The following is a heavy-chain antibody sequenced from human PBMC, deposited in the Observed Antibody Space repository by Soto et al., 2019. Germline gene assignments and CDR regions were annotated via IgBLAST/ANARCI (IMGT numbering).Heavy chain of an antibody. CDR2: ISGSGGST. CDR3: AKVGYRHDAFDI. D-gene: IGHD6-13*01. V-gene: IGHV3-23*01. CDR1: GFTFSSDS. J-gene: IGHJ3*02. Sequence: GGSLILSWAASGFTFSSDSMSWVRQAPGKGLEWVSAISGSGGSTYYADSVKGRFTISRDNSKNTLYLQMNSLRAEDTAVYYCAKVGYRHDAFDIWGQGTMVTVSS.